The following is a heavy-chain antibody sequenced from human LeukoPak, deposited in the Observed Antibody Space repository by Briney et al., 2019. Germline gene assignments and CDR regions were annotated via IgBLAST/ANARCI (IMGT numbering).Heavy chain of an antibody. CDR1: GFTFSSYA. CDR2: IIPILGIA. Sequence: GGSLRLSCAASGFTFSSYAISWVRQAPGQGLEWMGRIIPILGIANYAQKFQGRVTITADKSTSTAYMELSSLRSEDTAVYYCASRRDYGGDYWGQGTLVTVSS. V-gene: IGHV1-69*04. CDR3: ASRRDYGGDY. J-gene: IGHJ4*02. D-gene: IGHD4-17*01.